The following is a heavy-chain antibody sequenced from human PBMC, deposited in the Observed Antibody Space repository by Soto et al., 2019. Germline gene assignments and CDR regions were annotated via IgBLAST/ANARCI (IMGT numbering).Heavy chain of an antibody. J-gene: IGHJ5*02. CDR2: IYHSGFT. Sequence: QVQLQESGPGLVKPSQTLSLTCTVSGDYISSGGYYWSWIRQHPEKGLEWIGYIYHSGFTYYNPSLKSLGIISVYPSKNQCSLKLSSVTAADTAVYYCARSVGPWGQGTLVTVSS. CDR1: GDYISSGGYY. V-gene: IGHV4-31*01. CDR3: ARSVGP.